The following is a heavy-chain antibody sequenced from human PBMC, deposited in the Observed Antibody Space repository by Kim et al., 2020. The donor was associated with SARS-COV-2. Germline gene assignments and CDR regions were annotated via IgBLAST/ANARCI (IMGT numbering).Heavy chain of an antibody. V-gene: IGHV3-53*01. CDR3: AKDQKGDGYNHLDY. J-gene: IGHJ4*02. D-gene: IGHD5-12*01. Sequence: ADSVKGRFTISRYFSENILYLQMDDLRVEDTALYYCAKDQKGDGYNHLDYWGQGTLVTVSS.